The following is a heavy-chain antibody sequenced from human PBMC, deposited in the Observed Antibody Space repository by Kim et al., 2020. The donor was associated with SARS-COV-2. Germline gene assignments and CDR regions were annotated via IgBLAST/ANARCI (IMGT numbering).Heavy chain of an antibody. J-gene: IGHJ6*02. V-gene: IGHV3-33*05. Sequence: GGSLRLSCAASGFTFSSYGMHWVRQAPGKGLEWVAVISYDGSNKYYADSVKGRFTISRDNSKNTLYLQMNSLRAEDTAVYYAVAGTDYYGMDVWGQGTTVTVSS. D-gene: IGHD6-19*01. CDR1: GFTFSSYG. CDR2: ISYDGSNK. CDR3: VAGTDYYGMDV.